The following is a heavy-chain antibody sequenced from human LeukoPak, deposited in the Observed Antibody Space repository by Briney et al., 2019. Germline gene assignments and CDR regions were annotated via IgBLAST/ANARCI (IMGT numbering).Heavy chain of an antibody. Sequence: GGSLRLSCAASGFTFSSYAMSWVRQAPGKGLEWVSVIYSGGSIYYADSVKGRFTISRDNSKNTLYLQMNNLRAEDTAVYYCALDDYYGSGSYNFDYWGQGTLVTVSS. D-gene: IGHD3-10*01. V-gene: IGHV3-53*01. CDR3: ALDDYYGSGSYNFDY. CDR1: GFTFSSYA. CDR2: IYSGGSI. J-gene: IGHJ4*02.